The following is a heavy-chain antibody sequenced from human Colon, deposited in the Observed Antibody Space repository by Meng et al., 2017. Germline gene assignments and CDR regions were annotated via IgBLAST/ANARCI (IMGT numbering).Heavy chain of an antibody. V-gene: IGHV3-74*01. Sequence: GGPLRLSCEGSGFTFSTYWMHWVRQAPGKGLVWVSLISPDGSATSYADSVKGRFTISRDNVKNTVYLQMNSLTAEDTAVYFCASFQYTMEDYWGQGTLVTVSS. J-gene: IGHJ4*02. CDR1: GFTFSTYW. CDR2: ISPDGSAT. CDR3: ASFQYTMEDY. D-gene: IGHD3-3*01.